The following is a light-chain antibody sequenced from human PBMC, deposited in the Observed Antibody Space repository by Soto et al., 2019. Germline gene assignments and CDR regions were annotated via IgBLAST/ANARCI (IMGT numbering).Light chain of an antibody. CDR1: SSDVGGYNY. CDR3: SSYTSSSTLVV. V-gene: IGLV2-14*01. CDR2: DVS. Sequence: QSALTQPASVSGSPGQSITISCTGTSSDVGGYNYVSWYHQHPGKAHKLIIYDVSNRPSGVSDRYSGSKSGNTASLTISGLQAEDEADYYCSSYTSSSTLVVFGGGTKLTVL. J-gene: IGLJ2*01.